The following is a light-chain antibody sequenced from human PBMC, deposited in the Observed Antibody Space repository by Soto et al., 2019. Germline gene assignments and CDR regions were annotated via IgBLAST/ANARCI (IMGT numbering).Light chain of an antibody. J-gene: IGLJ1*01. V-gene: IGLV2-14*01. CDR1: SSDVGAYNY. Sequence: QSVLAQPASVSGSPGQSITISCTGTSSDVGAYNYVSWYQQHPGKAPKLMIFEVSLRPSAVSNRFSASRSGNTASLTISGLQPEDEADYYCSSYTSSSTLYVFGTGTKLTVL. CDR3: SSYTSSSTLYV. CDR2: EVS.